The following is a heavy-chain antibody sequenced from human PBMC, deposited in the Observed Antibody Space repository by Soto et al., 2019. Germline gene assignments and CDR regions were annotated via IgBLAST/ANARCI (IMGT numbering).Heavy chain of an antibody. D-gene: IGHD3-10*01. CDR3: ARERITMVRGVTSEPYYYGMDV. CDR1: GGSISSYY. CDR2: IYYSGST. Sequence: KPSETLSLTCTVSGGSISSYYWSWIRQPPGKGLEWIGYIYYSGSTNYNPSLKSRVTISVDTSKNQFSLKLSSVTAADTAVYYCARERITMVRGVTSEPYYYGMDVWGQGTTVTVSS. J-gene: IGHJ6*02. V-gene: IGHV4-59*01.